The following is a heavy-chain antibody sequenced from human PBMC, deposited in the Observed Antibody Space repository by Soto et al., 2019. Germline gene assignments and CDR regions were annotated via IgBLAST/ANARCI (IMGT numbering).Heavy chain of an antibody. J-gene: IGHJ4*02. CDR3: ARGFSAGKGSPPDY. D-gene: IGHD3-10*01. CDR2: LNGSGGST. V-gene: IGHV3-23*01. Sequence: VGSLRLSFAASGFTLSNYAMTWVRQAPGKGLEWVSGLNGSGGSTSSADSVKGRFAISRDNSKNTLYLQMNSLRDGDTAVYYCARGFSAGKGSPPDYWGQGTLVTVSS. CDR1: GFTLSNYA.